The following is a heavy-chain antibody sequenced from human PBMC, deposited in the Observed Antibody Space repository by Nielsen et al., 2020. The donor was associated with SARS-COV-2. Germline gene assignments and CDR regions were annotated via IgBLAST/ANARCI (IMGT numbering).Heavy chain of an antibody. V-gene: IGHV4-59*12. CDR3: ARWVGYCSSTSCYSKENWFDP. CDR2: IYYSGST. J-gene: IGHJ5*02. D-gene: IGHD2-2*01. Sequence: WIRQPPGKGLEWIGYIYYSGSTNYNPSLKSRVTISVDTSKNQFSLKLSSVTAADTAVYYCARWVGYCSSTSCYSKENWFDPWGQGTLVTVSS.